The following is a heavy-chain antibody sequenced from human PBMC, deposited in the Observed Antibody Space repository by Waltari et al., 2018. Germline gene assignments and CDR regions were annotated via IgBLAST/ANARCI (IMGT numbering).Heavy chain of an antibody. V-gene: IGHV3-21*01. CDR2: ISSSSSYI. CDR1: GFTFSSYS. CDR3: ARGGVTMVRGALDY. J-gene: IGHJ4*02. Sequence: EVQLVESGGGLVKPGGSLRLSCAASGFTFSSYSMNWVRQAPGKGLEWVSSISSSSSYIYYADAVKGRCTISRDNAKNSLYLQMNSLRAEDTAVYYCARGGVTMVRGALDYWGQGTLVTVSS. D-gene: IGHD3-10*01.